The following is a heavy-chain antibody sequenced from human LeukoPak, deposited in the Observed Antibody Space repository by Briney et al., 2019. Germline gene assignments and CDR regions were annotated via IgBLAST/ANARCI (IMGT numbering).Heavy chain of an antibody. CDR3: ARDLGSSSVEGLFDP. D-gene: IGHD6-6*01. V-gene: IGHV1-46*01. J-gene: IGHJ5*02. CDR2: INPSGGST. CDR1: GYTFTSYY. Sequence: ASVKLSCKASGYTFTSYYMHWVRQAPGQGLEWMGIINPSGGSTSYAQKFQGRVTMTRDTSTSTVYMELSSLRSEDTAVYYCARDLGSSSVEGLFDPWGQGTLVTVSS.